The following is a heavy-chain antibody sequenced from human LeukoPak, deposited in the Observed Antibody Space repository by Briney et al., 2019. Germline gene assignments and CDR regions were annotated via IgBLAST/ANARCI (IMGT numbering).Heavy chain of an antibody. CDR2: IYTSGST. CDR3: ARAEGYGDYYYMDV. CDR1: GGSISSYY. D-gene: IGHD4-17*01. V-gene: IGHV4-4*07. J-gene: IGHJ6*03. Sequence: PSETLSLTCTVAGGSISSYYWSWIRQPAGEGLEWIGRIYTSGSTNYNPSLKSRVTMSVDTSKNQFSLKLSSVTAADTAVYYCARAEGYGDYYYMDVWGRGTTVTVSS.